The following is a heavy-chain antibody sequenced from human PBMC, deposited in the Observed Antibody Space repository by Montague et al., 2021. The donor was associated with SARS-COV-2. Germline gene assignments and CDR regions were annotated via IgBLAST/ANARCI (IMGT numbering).Heavy chain of an antibody. D-gene: IGHD6-13*01. Sequence: SETLSLTCTVSGYSISSGDYWGWIRQPPGEGLEWIGYIYYSGSTNYNPSLKSRVTISVDTPKNQFSLKLSSVTAAATAVYYCARGAGYSSSWYLAFEIWGQGTMVTVSS. V-gene: IGHV4-61*08. CDR1: GYSISSGDY. J-gene: IGHJ3*02. CDR2: IYYSGST. CDR3: ARGAGYSSSWYLAFEI.